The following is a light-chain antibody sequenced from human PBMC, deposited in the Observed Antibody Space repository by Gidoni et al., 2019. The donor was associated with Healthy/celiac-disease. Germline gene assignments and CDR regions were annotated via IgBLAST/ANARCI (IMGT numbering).Light chain of an antibody. V-gene: IGKV1-39*01. CDR2: AAA. CDR3: QHSYSTLMCS. CDR1: QSISSY. J-gene: IGKJ2*04. Sequence: DKQMTPSPSSLSASVGDRVTITCRASQSISSYLNWYQQKPGKAPKLLIHAAASLQSGVPTRFSGSGSGTDFTLTISSLQPEDFATYYYQHSYSTLMCSFGQGTKLEIK.